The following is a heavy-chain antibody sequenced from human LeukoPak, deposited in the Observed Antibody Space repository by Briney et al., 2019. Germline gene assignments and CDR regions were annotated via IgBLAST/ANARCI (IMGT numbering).Heavy chain of an antibody. V-gene: IGHV4-34*01. Sequence: PSETLSLTCAVYGGSFSGYYWSWIRQPPGKGLEWIGEINHSGSTNYNPSLKSRVTISVDTSKNQFSLKLSSVTAADTAVYYCARHPTYYYDSSGYYHFGYWGQGTLVTVSS. CDR3: ARHPTYYYDSSGYYHFGY. J-gene: IGHJ4*02. CDR1: GGSFSGYY. CDR2: INHSGST. D-gene: IGHD3-22*01.